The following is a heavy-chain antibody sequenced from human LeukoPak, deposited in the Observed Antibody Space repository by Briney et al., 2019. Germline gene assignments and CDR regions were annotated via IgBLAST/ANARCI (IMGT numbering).Heavy chain of an antibody. CDR3: AKTLPRDYSPRKPSDV. CDR2: ISSSSSYI. CDR1: GFTFSSYS. J-gene: IGHJ6*04. D-gene: IGHD4-11*01. V-gene: IGHV3-21*04. Sequence: GGTLRLSCAASGFTFSSYSMNWVRQAPGKGLEWVSSISSSSSYIYYADSVKGRFTISRDNAKNSLYLQMNSLRAEDTAVYYCAKTLPRDYSPRKPSDVWGKGTTVTVSS.